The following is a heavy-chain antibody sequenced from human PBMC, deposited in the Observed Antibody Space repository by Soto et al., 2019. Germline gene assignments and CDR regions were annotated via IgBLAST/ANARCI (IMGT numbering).Heavy chain of an antibody. CDR3: AHIVTGCFT. D-gene: IGHD3-16*01. CDR1: GFSLITRGVG. Sequence: QITLKESGPTLVKPTQTLTLTCTISGFSLITRGVGVGWIRQPPGKALEWLALIYWDDDKRYSPSLKSRLTITKDTSKNQVVLTMTNMEPVDTATYYCAHIVTGCFTWGRGALGTVSS. J-gene: IGHJ5*02. CDR2: IYWDDDK. V-gene: IGHV2-5*02.